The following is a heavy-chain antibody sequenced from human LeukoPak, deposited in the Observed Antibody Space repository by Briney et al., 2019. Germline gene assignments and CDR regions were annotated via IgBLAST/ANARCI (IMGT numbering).Heavy chain of an antibody. J-gene: IGHJ3*02. V-gene: IGHV4-59*01. CDR3: ARANYGPGAFDI. Sequence: SETLSLTCTVSGGSISSYYWSWIRQPPGKGLEWIGYIYYSGSTNYNPSLKSRVTISVDTSKNQFSLKLSSVTAADTAVYYCARANYGPGAFDIWGQGTMVTVS. CDR2: IYYSGST. D-gene: IGHD3-10*01. CDR1: GGSISSYY.